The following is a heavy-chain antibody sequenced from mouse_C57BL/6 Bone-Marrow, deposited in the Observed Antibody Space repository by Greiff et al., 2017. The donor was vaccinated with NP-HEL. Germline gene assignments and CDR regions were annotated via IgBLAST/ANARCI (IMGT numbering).Heavy chain of an antibody. D-gene: IGHD1-1*01. CDR1: GYTFTSYW. CDR2: IHPNSGST. J-gene: IGHJ2*01. V-gene: IGHV1-64*01. CDR3: ARGDYYGSSDDY. Sequence: QVQLQQPGAELVKPGASVKLSCKASGYTFTSYWMHWVKQRPGQGLEWIGMIHPNSGSTNYNEKFKSKATLTVDKSSSTAYMQLSSLTSEDSAVYYCARGDYYGSSDDYWGQGTTLTVSS.